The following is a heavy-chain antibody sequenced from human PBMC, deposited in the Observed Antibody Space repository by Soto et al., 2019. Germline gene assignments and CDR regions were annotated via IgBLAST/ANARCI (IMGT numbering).Heavy chain of an antibody. D-gene: IGHD1-1*01. V-gene: IGHV4-34*01. CDR2: INHSGST. J-gene: IGHJ3*02. CDR3: ASRRFDPATNHPDVEHGNAFDI. CDR1: GGSFSGYY. Sequence: PSETLSLTCAVYGGSFSGYYWSWIRQPPGKGLEWIGEINHSGSTNYNPSLKSRVTISVDTSKNQFSLKLSSVTAADTAVYYCASRRFDPATNHPDVEHGNAFDIWGQGTMVTVSS.